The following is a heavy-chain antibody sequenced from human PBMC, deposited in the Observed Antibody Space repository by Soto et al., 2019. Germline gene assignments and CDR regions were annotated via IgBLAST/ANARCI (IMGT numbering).Heavy chain of an antibody. J-gene: IGHJ4*02. CDR3: ARSTYYDYIWGSYRLGNVDY. D-gene: IGHD3-16*02. Sequence: GSLRLSCAASGFTFSSYGMHWVRQAPGKGLEWVAVIWYDGSNKYYADSVKGRFTISRDNSKNTLYLQMNSLRAEDTAVYYCARSTYYDYIWGSYRLGNVDYWGQGTLVTVSS. V-gene: IGHV3-33*01. CDR1: GFTFSSYG. CDR2: IWYDGSNK.